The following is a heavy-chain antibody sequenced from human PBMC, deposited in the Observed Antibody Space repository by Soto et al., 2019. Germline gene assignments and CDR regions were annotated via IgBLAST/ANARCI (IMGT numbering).Heavy chain of an antibody. Sequence: ASVKVSCKVSGCALTELSMHWVRQAPGRGLEWRGGFDPDDGETIYEQKFQGRVTMTEETSTDTAYMEMSSLRSDDTAVYYCPTGSSHVGLVGATRYPHWAQGTMVTVSS. V-gene: IGHV1-24*01. CDR2: FDPDDGET. D-gene: IGHD1-26*01. CDR3: PTGSSHVGLVGATRYPH. J-gene: IGHJ1*01. CDR1: GCALTELS.